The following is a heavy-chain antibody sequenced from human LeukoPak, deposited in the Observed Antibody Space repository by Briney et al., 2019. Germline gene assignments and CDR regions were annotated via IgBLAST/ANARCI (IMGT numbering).Heavy chain of an antibody. CDR1: GYTFTNYE. V-gene: IGHV1-8*01. CDR3: ARDGLVDTAMVYYYYGMDV. D-gene: IGHD5-18*01. J-gene: IGHJ6*02. Sequence: ASVKVSCKASGYTFTNYEINWVRQGTGQGLEWLGWMNPSSGNTGYAQKFQGRVTMTRDTSISTAYMELSSLRSEDTAVYYCARDGLVDTAMVYYYYGMDVWGQGTTVTVSS. CDR2: MNPSSGNT.